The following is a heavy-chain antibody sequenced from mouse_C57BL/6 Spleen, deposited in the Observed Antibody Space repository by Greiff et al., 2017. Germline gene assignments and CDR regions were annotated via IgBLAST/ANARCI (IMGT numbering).Heavy chain of an antibody. Sequence: QVQLKQSGAELVRPGASVTLSCKASGYTFTDYEMHWVKQTPVHGLEWIGAIDPETGGTAYNQKFKGKAILTADKSSSTAYMELRSLTSEDSAVYYCTRGPNWDGGFAYWGQGTLVTVSA. CDR2: IDPETGGT. CDR3: TRGPNWDGGFAY. CDR1: GYTFTDYE. J-gene: IGHJ3*01. V-gene: IGHV1-15*01. D-gene: IGHD4-1*01.